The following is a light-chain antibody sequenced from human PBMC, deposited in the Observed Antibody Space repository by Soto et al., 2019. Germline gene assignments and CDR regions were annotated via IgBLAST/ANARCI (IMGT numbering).Light chain of an antibody. CDR3: QHYYNWPRT. V-gene: IGKV3-20*01. CDR2: GAS. Sequence: EFVLTQSPGTLSLSPGERATLSCRASQSLTNSFIAWYQQRPGQAPRLLIYGASSRATGIPDRFSGSGSGTEFTLTISSLQSEDFAVYYCQHYYNWPRTFGQGTKVDIK. J-gene: IGKJ1*01. CDR1: QSLTNSF.